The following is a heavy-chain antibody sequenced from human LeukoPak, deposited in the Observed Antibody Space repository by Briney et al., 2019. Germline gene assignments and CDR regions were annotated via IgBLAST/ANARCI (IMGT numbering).Heavy chain of an antibody. J-gene: IGHJ5*01. Sequence: GASVKVSCKASGYTFTGYYMHWVRQAPGLGLEWMGWINPNSGVTKYAQNFQGWVTMTRDTSITTVFMELSRLRSDDTAVYYCARGGYSYGYDSWGQGTLVTVS. V-gene: IGHV1-2*04. CDR3: ARGGYSYGYDS. D-gene: IGHD5-18*01. CDR2: INPNSGVT. CDR1: GYTFTGYY.